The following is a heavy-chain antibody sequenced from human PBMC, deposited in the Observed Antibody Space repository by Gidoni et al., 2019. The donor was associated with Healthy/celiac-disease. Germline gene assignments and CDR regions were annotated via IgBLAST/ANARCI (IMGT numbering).Heavy chain of an antibody. J-gene: IGHJ6*02. Sequence: QVQLVQSGAEVKKPGSSVKVSCKASGGTFSSYAIRWVRQAPGQGLEWMGGIIPIFGTANYAQKFQGRVTITADESTSTAYMELSSLRSEDTAVYYCAREGGGYSSGWFLREYYYGMDVWGQGTTVTVSS. V-gene: IGHV1-69*01. D-gene: IGHD6-19*01. CDR2: IIPIFGTA. CDR1: GGTFSSYA. CDR3: AREGGGYSSGWFLREYYYGMDV.